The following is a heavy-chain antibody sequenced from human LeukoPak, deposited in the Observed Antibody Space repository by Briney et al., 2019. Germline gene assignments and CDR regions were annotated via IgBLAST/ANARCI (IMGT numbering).Heavy chain of an antibody. Sequence: ASVKVSCKASGYTFTSYGISWERQAPGQGLEWMGWISAYNGNTNYAQKLQGRVTMTTDTSTSTAYMELRSLRSDDTAVYYCAREGYYYGSGSYQGDYWGQGTLVTVSS. CDR2: ISAYNGNT. J-gene: IGHJ4*02. CDR3: AREGYYYGSGSYQGDY. CDR1: GYTFTSYG. D-gene: IGHD3-10*01. V-gene: IGHV1-18*04.